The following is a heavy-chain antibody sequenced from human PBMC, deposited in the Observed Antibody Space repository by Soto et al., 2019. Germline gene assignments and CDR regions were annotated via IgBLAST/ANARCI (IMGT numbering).Heavy chain of an antibody. V-gene: IGHV1-69*13. CDR1: GVTFSSYA. J-gene: IGHJ4*02. D-gene: IGHD5-12*01. Sequence: GASVKVSCKASGVTFSSYAISWVRQAPGQGLEWMGGIIPIFGTANYAQKFQGRVTITADESTSTAYMELSSLRSEDTAVYYCAREREMATHYFGYWGQGTRVTVSS. CDR2: IIPIFGTA. CDR3: AREREMATHYFGY.